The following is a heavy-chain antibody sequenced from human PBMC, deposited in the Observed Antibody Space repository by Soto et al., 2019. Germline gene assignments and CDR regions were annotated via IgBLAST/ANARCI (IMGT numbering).Heavy chain of an antibody. V-gene: IGHV3-7*05. CDR1: GFTFGNYW. CDR2: MNQNGSEK. Sequence: EVQLVESGGGLVQPGGSLRLSCTVSGFTFGNYWMTWVRQAPGKGLEWVANMNQNGSEKYYVDSVKGRFAISRDNAKNSLYLQMNSLSAEYTAVYYCASYRVSYAMDVWGQGTTVTVSS. CDR3: ASYRVSYAMDV. J-gene: IGHJ6*02.